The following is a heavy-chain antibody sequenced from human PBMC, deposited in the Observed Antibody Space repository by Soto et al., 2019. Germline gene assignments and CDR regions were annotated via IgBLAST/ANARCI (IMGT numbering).Heavy chain of an antibody. Sequence: QVQLVQSGAEVKKPGSSVKVSCKASGGTFSSYAISWVRQAPGQGLEWMGGIIPIFGTANYAQKFQGRFTITADESTSTAYMELSSLRSEDTAVYYCARGMIAAAGYYYYGMDVWGQGTTVTVSS. CDR1: GGTFSSYA. CDR3: ARGMIAAAGYYYYGMDV. D-gene: IGHD6-13*01. V-gene: IGHV1-69*01. J-gene: IGHJ6*02. CDR2: IIPIFGTA.